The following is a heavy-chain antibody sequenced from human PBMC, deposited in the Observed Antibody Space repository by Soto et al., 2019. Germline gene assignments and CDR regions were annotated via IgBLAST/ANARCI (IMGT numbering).Heavy chain of an antibody. CDR3: ARDYYDSSGYPPDAFDI. J-gene: IGHJ3*02. D-gene: IGHD3-22*01. V-gene: IGHV1-18*04. CDR1: GYTFTSYG. Sequence: ASVKVSCKASGYTFTSYGISWVRQAPGQGLEWMGWISAYNGNTNYAQKLQGRVTMTTDTSTSTAYMELRSLRSDDTAAYYCARDYYDSSGYPPDAFDIWGQGTMVTVS. CDR2: ISAYNGNT.